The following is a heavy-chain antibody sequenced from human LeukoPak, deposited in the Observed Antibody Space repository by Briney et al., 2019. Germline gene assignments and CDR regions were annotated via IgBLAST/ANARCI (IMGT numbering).Heavy chain of an antibody. CDR3: ARDKKSGESSEIDY. Sequence: GGSLRLSCAASGFTFSNYWVHWVRQAPGKGLVWVSRINRDGSTTKYADSVKGRFTVSRDNAKNTLNLQVNSLRAEDTAVYYCARDKKSGESSEIDYWGQGTLVTVSS. V-gene: IGHV3-74*03. CDR2: INRDGSTT. D-gene: IGHD3-10*01. J-gene: IGHJ4*02. CDR1: GFTFSNYW.